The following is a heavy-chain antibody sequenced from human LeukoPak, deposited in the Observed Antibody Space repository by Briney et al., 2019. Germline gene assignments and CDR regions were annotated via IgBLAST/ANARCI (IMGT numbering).Heavy chain of an antibody. Sequence: ASVKVSCKASGYTFTSYYMHWVRQAPGQGLEWMGIINPSGGSTSYAQKFQGRVTMTRDTSTSTVYMKLSSLRSEDTAVYYCARSPGYSYGYVWFDPWGQGTLVTVSS. V-gene: IGHV1-46*01. J-gene: IGHJ5*02. CDR1: GYTFTSYY. D-gene: IGHD5-18*01. CDR3: ARSPGYSYGYVWFDP. CDR2: INPSGGST.